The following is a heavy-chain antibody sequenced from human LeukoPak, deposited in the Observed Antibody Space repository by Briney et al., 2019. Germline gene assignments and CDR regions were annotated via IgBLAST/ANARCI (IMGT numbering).Heavy chain of an antibody. V-gene: IGHV3-23*01. CDR3: ARRVDTAMVVDAFDI. D-gene: IGHD5-18*01. CDR1: GFTFNTYA. CDR2: ISGSGGST. Sequence: GGSLRLSCAASGFTFNTYAMSWVRQAPGKGLEWVSAISGSGGSTHYADSVKGRFTISRDNAKNSLYLQMNSLRAEDTAVYYCARRVDTAMVVDAFDIWGQGTMVIVSS. J-gene: IGHJ3*02.